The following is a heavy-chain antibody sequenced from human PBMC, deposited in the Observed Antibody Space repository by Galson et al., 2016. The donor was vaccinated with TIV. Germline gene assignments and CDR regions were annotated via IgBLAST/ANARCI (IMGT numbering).Heavy chain of an antibody. Sequence: SLRLSCAASGFRFSSFAMGWVRQAPGKGLEWVAVIWYDGGNKYYGDSVKGRVTISRDNSKNTLYLQMNSLTTEDTAVYFCARDVHWYFDLWGRGTLVTVSS. J-gene: IGHJ2*01. CDR2: IWYDGGNK. CDR3: ARDVHWYFDL. CDR1: GFRFSSFA. V-gene: IGHV3-33*08.